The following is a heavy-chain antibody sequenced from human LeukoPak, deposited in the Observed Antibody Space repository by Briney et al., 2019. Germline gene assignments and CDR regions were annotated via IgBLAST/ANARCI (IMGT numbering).Heavy chain of an antibody. CDR3: ARVGDRSYYGAFDI. J-gene: IGHJ3*02. CDR2: ISSSSYI. D-gene: IGHD1-26*01. CDR1: GFIFNGYT. V-gene: IGHV3-21*01. Sequence: GGSLRLSCEASGFIFNGYTMNWVRQAPGKGLEWVSSISSSSYIYYADSVKGRFTISRDNAKNSLYLQMNSLRAEDTAVYYCARVGDRSYYGAFDIWGQGTMVTVSS.